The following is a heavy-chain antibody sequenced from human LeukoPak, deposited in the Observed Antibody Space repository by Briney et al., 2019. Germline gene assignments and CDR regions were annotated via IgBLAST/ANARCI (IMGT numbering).Heavy chain of an antibody. V-gene: IGHV4-59*11. CDR2: IYYSGST. CDR3: ARGTRSSSWYAGSFDS. J-gene: IGHJ4*02. CDR1: GGSISSHY. D-gene: IGHD6-13*01. Sequence: SETLSLTCTVSGGSISSHYWSWIRQPPGKGLEWIGYIYYSGSTNYNPSLKSRVTISVDTSKNQFSLKLTSVTAADTAVYYCARGTRSSSWYAGSFDSWGQGTLVTVSS.